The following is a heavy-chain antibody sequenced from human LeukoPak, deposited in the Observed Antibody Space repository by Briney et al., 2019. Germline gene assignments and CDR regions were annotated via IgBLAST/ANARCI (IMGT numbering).Heavy chain of an antibody. CDR1: GFTFSSYS. J-gene: IGHJ4*02. Sequence: GGSLRLSCAASGFTFSSYSMNWVRQAPGKRLKWISYISSDGSTIYYADSVKGRFTISRDNAKNSLYLQMNSLRAEDTAVYYCARVLHKRMYDSTTYFPYWGQGILVTVSS. V-gene: IGHV3-48*01. D-gene: IGHD3-22*01. CDR3: ARVLHKRMYDSTTYFPY. CDR2: ISSDGSTI.